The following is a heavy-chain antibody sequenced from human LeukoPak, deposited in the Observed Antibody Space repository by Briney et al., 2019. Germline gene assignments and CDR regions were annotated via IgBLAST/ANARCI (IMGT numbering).Heavy chain of an antibody. Sequence: SETLSLTCTVSGGSVSSHYWSWIRQPPGKGLEWIGYIHYSGSTSYNPSLKSRVTISVDTSKNQFSLNVSSVTAADTALYYCARRRDAYNLFDFWGQGTLVTVSS. D-gene: IGHD5-24*01. J-gene: IGHJ4*02. CDR3: ARRRDAYNLFDF. CDR2: IHYSGST. V-gene: IGHV4-59*02. CDR1: GGSVSSHY.